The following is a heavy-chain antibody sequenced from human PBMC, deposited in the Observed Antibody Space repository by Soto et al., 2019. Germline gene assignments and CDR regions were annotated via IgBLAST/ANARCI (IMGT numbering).Heavy chain of an antibody. CDR3: TKTQRPYYDAGGFDY. CDR2: ISWDGGST. D-gene: IGHD3-22*01. V-gene: IGHV3-43D*04. Sequence: GGSLRLSCATSGFTFGEYAMHWFRQAPGKGLEWVSLISWDGGSTYYTDSVEGRFTISRDNSKNSVFLQMNNLRAEDTALYYCTKTQRPYYDAGGFDYWGQGTLVTVSS. J-gene: IGHJ4*02. CDR1: GFTFGEYA.